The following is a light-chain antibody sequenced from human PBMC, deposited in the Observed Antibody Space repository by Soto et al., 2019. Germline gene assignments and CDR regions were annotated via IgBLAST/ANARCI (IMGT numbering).Light chain of an antibody. CDR2: DIF. V-gene: IGKV3-15*01. CDR1: QSVGSY. J-gene: IGKJ4*01. Sequence: IVRTQSPATLSVSPGERDTLSCLASQSVGSYLAWYQQKPGQVPRLVIYDIFTRETGVPTRISGSGSGTEFTLTISSLQSEDFAVYYCQRYNNWPLTFGGGTQLDIK. CDR3: QRYNNWPLT.